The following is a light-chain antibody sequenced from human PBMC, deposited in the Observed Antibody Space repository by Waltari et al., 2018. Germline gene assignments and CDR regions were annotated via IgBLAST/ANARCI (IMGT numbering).Light chain of an antibody. CDR1: SRYSLSI. Sequence: QPVLTQPPSASASLGASVSLTCTSRSRYSLSIVALYQQRPWKGPRLVMRVGTGGIVGPKGDGIPDRFSVLGSGLNRDLTIKNIQEEDESDYHCGADHGSGSNFAVVFGGGTKLTVL. V-gene: IGLV9-49*01. CDR2: VGTGGIVG. J-gene: IGLJ2*01. CDR3: GADHGSGSNFAVV.